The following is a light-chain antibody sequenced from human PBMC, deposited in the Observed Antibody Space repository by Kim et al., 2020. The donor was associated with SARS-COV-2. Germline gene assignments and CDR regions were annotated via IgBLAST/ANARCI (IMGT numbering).Light chain of an antibody. CDR1: QPVSSNY. CDR3: QQYGSSVIT. J-gene: IGKJ5*01. CDR2: DAS. V-gene: IGKV3-20*01. Sequence: SPGDRATLSCRASQPVSSNYLAWYQQKPGQAPRLLISDASSRATGIPDRFSGSGSGTDFTLTISRLEPEDFAVYYCQQYGSSVITFGQGTRLEIK.